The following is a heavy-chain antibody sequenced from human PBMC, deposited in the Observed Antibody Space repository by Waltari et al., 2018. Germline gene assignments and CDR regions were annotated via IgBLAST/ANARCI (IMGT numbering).Heavy chain of an antibody. CDR1: GYSISSVYY. Sequence: QVQLQESGPGLVKPSETLSLTCAVSGYSISSVYYWGWIRQPPGKGLEWIGSIYHSGSTYYNPSLKSRVTISVDTSKNQFSLKLSSVTAADTAVYYCARRGYSGYGTFDYWGQGTLVTVSS. V-gene: IGHV4-38-2*01. D-gene: IGHD5-12*01. CDR3: ARRGYSGYGTFDY. J-gene: IGHJ4*02. CDR2: IYHSGST.